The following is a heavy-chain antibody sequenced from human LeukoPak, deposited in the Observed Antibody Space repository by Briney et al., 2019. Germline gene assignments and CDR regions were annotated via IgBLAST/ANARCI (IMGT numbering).Heavy chain of an antibody. J-gene: IGHJ4*02. CDR1: GFKFSSYA. CDR3: ARDSYPTRPFDY. Sequence: GGSLRLSCAAPGFKFSSYALSWVRQAPGKGLEWVSFISSSSSYIYYLDSVKGRFTISRDNAKNSLYLQMNSLRAEDTAVYYCARDSYPTRPFDYWGQGTLVTVSS. V-gene: IGHV3-21*05. CDR2: ISSSSSYI.